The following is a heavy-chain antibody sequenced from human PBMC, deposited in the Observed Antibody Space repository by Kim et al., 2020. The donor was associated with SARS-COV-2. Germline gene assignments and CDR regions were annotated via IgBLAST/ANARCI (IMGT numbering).Heavy chain of an antibody. D-gene: IGHD6-19*01. Sequence: GGSLRLSCAASGFNLSNYAMNWVRQAPGKGLEWVSGMSGSGGSSYYADSVKARFIISRDNSKNTLLLQMNNLRADDTAVYYCAKTSAWYPDYNFDYWGQGTLVTVSS. CDR1: GFNLSNYA. J-gene: IGHJ4*02. CDR3: AKTSAWYPDYNFDY. CDR2: MSGSGGSS. V-gene: IGHV3-23*01.